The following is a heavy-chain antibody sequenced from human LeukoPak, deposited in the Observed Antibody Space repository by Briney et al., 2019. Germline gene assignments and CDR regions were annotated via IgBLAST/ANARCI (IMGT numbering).Heavy chain of an antibody. D-gene: IGHD6-19*01. CDR1: GFTFSSYA. CDR2: ISGSGGST. CDR3: AKDRSSGWYGPGNFDY. Sequence: PGGSLRLSCAASGFTFSSYAMSWVRQAPGKGLEWVSAISGSGGSTYYADSVKGRFTIPRDNSKNTLYLQMNSLRAEDTAVYYCAKDRSSGWYGPGNFDYWGQGTLVTVSS. J-gene: IGHJ4*02. V-gene: IGHV3-23*01.